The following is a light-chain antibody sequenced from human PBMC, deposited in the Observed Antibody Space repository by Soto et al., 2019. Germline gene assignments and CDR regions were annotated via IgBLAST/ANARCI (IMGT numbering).Light chain of an antibody. CDR2: AAS. CDR1: QSLSTYS. Sequence: EIVLTQSPATLSLSPGERATLSCRASQSLSTYSLAWYQQKPGQPPSLLIYAASTRATDIPDRFSGSGSGTDFALTISRLEPEDSALYYCQQYAASPLTFGPGTKVAIE. J-gene: IGKJ3*01. CDR3: QQYAASPLT. V-gene: IGKV3-20*01.